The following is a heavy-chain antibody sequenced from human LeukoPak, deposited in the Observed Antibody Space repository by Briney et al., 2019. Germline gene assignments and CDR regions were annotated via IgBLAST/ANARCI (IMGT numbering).Heavy chain of an antibody. CDR2: IKQDGAEK. CDR1: GFTFSDYY. Sequence: PGGSLRLSCAASGFTFSDYYMSWIRQAPGKGLEWVATIKQDGAEKYYVDSVRGRFTISRDNAKNSLYLQMNSLRVEDTAVYYCARRGWFGELFPANFWGQGTLVTVSS. J-gene: IGHJ4*02. D-gene: IGHD3-10*01. CDR3: ARRGWFGELFPANF. V-gene: IGHV3-7*01.